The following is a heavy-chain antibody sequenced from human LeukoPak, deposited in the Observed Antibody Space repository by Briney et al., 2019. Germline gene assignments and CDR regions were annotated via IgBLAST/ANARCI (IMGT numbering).Heavy chain of an antibody. CDR2: IYYSGST. CDR3: ARDYPVYDYVWGSYRVDAFDI. J-gene: IGHJ3*02. CDR1: GGSVSSGSNY. D-gene: IGHD3-16*02. Sequence: SETLSLTCTVSGGSVSSGSNYWSWIRQPPGKRLEWIGYIYYSGSTNYNPSLNSRVTISLDTSKNQFSLNLSSVTAADTAVYYCARDYPVYDYVWGSYRVDAFDIWGQGTMVTVSS. V-gene: IGHV4-61*01.